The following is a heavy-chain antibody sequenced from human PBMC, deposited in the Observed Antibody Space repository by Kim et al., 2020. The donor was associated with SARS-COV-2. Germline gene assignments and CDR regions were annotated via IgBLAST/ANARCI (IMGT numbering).Heavy chain of an antibody. V-gene: IGHV3-30*01. Sequence: VDSVKGRFTISRDNSKNTLYLQMNSLRAEDTAVYYCAREYYYDSSGSLDYWGQGTLVTVSS. J-gene: IGHJ4*02. D-gene: IGHD3-22*01. CDR3: AREYYYDSSGSLDY.